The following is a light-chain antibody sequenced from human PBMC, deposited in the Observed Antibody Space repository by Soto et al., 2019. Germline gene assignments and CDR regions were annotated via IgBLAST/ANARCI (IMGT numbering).Light chain of an antibody. V-gene: IGLV4-60*02. CDR3: ETWDSNTHTV. CDR1: SGHSSYI. Sequence: QSVLTQSSSASASLGSSVKLTCTLSSGHSSYIIAWHQQQPGKAPRYLMKLEGSGSYNKGSGVPARFSGSSSGADRYLTISTRQFEDEADYYCETWDSNTHTVFGGGTKLTVL. CDR2: LEGSGSY. J-gene: IGLJ3*02.